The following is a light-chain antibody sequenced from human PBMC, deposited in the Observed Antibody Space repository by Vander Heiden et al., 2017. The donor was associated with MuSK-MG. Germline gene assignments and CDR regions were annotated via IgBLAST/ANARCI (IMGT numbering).Light chain of an antibody. CDR1: QSLLKGDGKTY. CDR3: MQSMQMPWT. J-gene: IGKJ1*01. Sequence: DLVMTQTPLSLSVTPGQSASIPCKSSQSLLKGDGKTYLYWYLQKAGQPPQLLIYAASSRYSGVPDRCIGSGSGTDVPPKISRVEAEEVCVYYCMQSMQMPWTFGQGTKVEIK. CDR2: AAS. V-gene: IGKV2D-29*01.